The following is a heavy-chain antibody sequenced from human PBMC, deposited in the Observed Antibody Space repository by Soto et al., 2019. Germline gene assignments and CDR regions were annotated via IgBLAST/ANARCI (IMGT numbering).Heavy chain of an antibody. CDR3: ARDSSPYYDFWSGFYTYFDY. J-gene: IGHJ4*02. Sequence: GGSLRLSCAVSGFTFSSHWMHWVRQAPGKGLVWVSRINSDGTTTNYADSVKGRFTISRDNAKKTLYLQMNSLRADDTAVYYCARDSSPYYDFWSGFYTYFDYWGQGALVTVSS. CDR1: GFTFSSHW. V-gene: IGHV3-74*01. D-gene: IGHD3-3*01. CDR2: INSDGTTT.